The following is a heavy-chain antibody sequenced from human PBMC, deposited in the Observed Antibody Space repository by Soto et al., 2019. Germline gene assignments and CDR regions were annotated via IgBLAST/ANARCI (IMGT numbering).Heavy chain of an antibody. CDR3: AMVDVYVTASPQDG. D-gene: IGHD3-16*01. CDR2: INAYNGNT. V-gene: IGHV1-18*01. J-gene: IGHJ6*02. Sequence: QVQLVQSGAEVKNRGASVKVSCKAFGYRFTSYGIGWARQAPGQGLEWMGWINAYNGNTNYAQNFQGRVTLTTDTDTSTAYMELMSLRSNDTAGYYCAMVDVYVTASPQDGWGRGTTVTVSS. CDR1: GYRFTSYG.